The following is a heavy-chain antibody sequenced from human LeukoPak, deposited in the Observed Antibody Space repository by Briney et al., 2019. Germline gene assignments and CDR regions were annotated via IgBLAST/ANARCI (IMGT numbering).Heavy chain of an antibody. J-gene: IGHJ4*02. Sequence: PGGSLRLSCAASGFTFSSYSMNWVRQAPGKGLEWVSYISSSSSTIYYADSVKGRFTISRDNAKNSLYLQMNSLRAEDTAVYYCARGLRSGGSCYGDYWGQGTLVTVSS. CDR3: ARGLRSGGSCYGDY. CDR2: ISSSSSTI. V-gene: IGHV3-48*01. D-gene: IGHD2-15*01. CDR1: GFTFSSYS.